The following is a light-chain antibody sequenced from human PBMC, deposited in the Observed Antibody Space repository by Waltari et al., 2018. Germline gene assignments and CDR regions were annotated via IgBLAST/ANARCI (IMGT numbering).Light chain of an antibody. Sequence: ETVMTQYPASLSMSPGETATVSCRARQYIVSNLAWYQQRPGQAPWLYIYGASSRATGVPARFSRSWSGTHFTLTISSLQSEDFAVYFCLQYGDWPPWTFGQGTKVEFK. CDR2: GAS. J-gene: IGKJ1*01. CDR1: QYIVSN. V-gene: IGKV3-15*01. CDR3: LQYGDWPPWT.